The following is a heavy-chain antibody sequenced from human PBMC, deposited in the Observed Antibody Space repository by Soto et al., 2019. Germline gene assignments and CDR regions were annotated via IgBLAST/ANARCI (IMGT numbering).Heavy chain of an antibody. D-gene: IGHD6-6*01. V-gene: IGHV3-15*07. J-gene: IGHJ4*02. CDR2: IKSETDGGTT. Sequence: GGSLRLSCAASGFTFNNAWMNWVRQAPGKGLEWVGRIKSETDGGTTDYAAPVKGRFTISRDDSKNTLYLQMNSLRAEDTAVYYCARGPSIAARLWAEDYFDYWGQGTLVTVSS. CDR3: ARGPSIAARLWAEDYFDY. CDR1: GFTFNNAW.